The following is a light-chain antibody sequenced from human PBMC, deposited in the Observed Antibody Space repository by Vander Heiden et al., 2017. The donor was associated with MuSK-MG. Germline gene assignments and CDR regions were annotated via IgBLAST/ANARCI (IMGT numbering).Light chain of an antibody. CDR2: EVS. CDR3: CSYGGSSTDVV. V-gene: IGLV2-23*02. Sequence: QSALTQPAPVSGSPGQSITISCIGTSSDVGSYNLVSWFQQHPGKAPELMIYEVSKRPSGVSNRFSGSKSGNMASLTISGLQAEDEADYYCCSYGGSSTDVVFGGGTKLTVL. J-gene: IGLJ2*01. CDR1: SSDVGSYNL.